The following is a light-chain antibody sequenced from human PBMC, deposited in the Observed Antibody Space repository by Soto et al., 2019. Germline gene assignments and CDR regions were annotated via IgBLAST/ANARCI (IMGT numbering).Light chain of an antibody. V-gene: IGKV1-12*01. CDR2: ATS. CDR3: QQANTFPPN. CDR1: QVINNW. Sequence: DIQMTQSPSSVSASVGDRVTITCRTSQVINNWLAWYQEKPGKAPKLLIFATSNLHGGVPSRFSGSGSGTDFTLTIIRLQPEDFATYYCQQANTFPPNFGPGTRVDIK. J-gene: IGKJ3*01.